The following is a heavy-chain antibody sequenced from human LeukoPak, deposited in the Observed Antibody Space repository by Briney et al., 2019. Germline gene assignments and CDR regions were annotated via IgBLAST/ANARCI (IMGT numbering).Heavy chain of an antibody. Sequence: ASVKVSCKASGYTFTSYGISWVRRAPGQGLEWMGWISAYNGNTNYAQKLQGRVTMTTDTSTSTAYMELRSLRSDDTAVYYCARVRMITFGGVIVIDYYYYYYMDVWGKGTTVTVSS. CDR3: ARVRMITFGGVIVIDYYYYYYMDV. V-gene: IGHV1-18*01. CDR2: ISAYNGNT. D-gene: IGHD3-16*02. J-gene: IGHJ6*03. CDR1: GYTFTSYG.